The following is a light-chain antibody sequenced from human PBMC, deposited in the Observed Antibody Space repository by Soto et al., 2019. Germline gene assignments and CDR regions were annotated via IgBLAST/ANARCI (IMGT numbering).Light chain of an antibody. CDR2: DVS. Sequence: QSALTQPASVSGSPGQSITISCTGTSSDIGGYNYVSWYQQHPGKAPKLMIYDVSSRPSGVSNGFSGSKSGNTASLTISGLQAEDEADYYCSSYTSSRTVVFGGGTKLTVL. V-gene: IGLV2-14*01. J-gene: IGLJ2*01. CDR3: SSYTSSRTVV. CDR1: SSDIGGYNY.